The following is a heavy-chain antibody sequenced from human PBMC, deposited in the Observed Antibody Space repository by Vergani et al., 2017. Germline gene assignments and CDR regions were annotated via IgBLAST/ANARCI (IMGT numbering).Heavy chain of an antibody. V-gene: IGHV3-33*08. Sequence: VQLVESGGGLIQPGGSLRLSCAASGFTVSSNYMSWVRQAPGKGLEWVAVIWYDGSNKYYADSVKGRFTISRDNSKNSLYLQMNSLRAEDTAVYYCARARIAAAGRNWFDPWGQGTLVTVSS. D-gene: IGHD6-13*01. CDR3: ARARIAAAGRNWFDP. CDR2: IWYDGSNK. J-gene: IGHJ5*02. CDR1: GFTVSSNY.